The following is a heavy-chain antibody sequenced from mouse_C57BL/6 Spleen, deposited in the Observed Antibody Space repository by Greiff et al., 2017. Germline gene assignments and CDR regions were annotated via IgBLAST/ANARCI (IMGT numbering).Heavy chain of an antibody. D-gene: IGHD2-1*01. Sequence: EVQLVESEGGLVQPGSSMKLSCTASGFTFSDYYMAWVRQVPEKGLEWVANINYDGSSTYYLDSLKSRFIISRDNAKNILYLQMSSLKSEDTATYYCARSFYYGNYEGAMDYWGQGTSVTVSS. CDR1: GFTFSDYY. V-gene: IGHV5-16*01. J-gene: IGHJ4*01. CDR2: INYDGSST. CDR3: ARSFYYGNYEGAMDY.